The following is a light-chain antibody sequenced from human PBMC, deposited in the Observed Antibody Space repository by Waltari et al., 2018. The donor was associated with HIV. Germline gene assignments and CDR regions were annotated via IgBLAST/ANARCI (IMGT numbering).Light chain of an antibody. V-gene: IGKV1-8*01. J-gene: IGKJ1*01. CDR1: QNIGIS. CDR3: HQYHRYPQT. Sequence: AIRLTQSPSSFSASTGDRVTITCRASQNIGISLAWYQHKQGSAPRLLIYGSSTLQKGVASRFSGSASGTNFTLTISCLQSEDFATFSCHQYHRYPQTFGQGTRVEMK. CDR2: GSS.